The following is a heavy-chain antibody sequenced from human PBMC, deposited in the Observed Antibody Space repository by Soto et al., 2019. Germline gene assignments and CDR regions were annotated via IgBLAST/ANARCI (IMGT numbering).Heavy chain of an antibody. CDR2: INAGNGNT. CDR1: GYTFTSYA. Sequence: QVQLVQSGAEVKQPGASVKVSCKASGYTFTSYAMHWVRQAPGQRLEWMGWINAGNGNTKYSQKFQGRVTITRDTSASTAYMELSSLRSEDTAVYYCASSYYGSGNPKDYYYGMDVWGQGTTVTVSS. D-gene: IGHD3-10*01. J-gene: IGHJ6*02. V-gene: IGHV1-3*01. CDR3: ASSYYGSGNPKDYYYGMDV.